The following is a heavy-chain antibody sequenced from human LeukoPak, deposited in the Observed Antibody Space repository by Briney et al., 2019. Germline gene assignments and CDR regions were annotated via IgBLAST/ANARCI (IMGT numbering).Heavy chain of an antibody. V-gene: IGHV4-34*01. CDR2: INHSGST. D-gene: IGHD2-2*01. J-gene: IGHJ5*02. CDR3: ARRYCSSTSCLYWFDP. Sequence: SETLSLTCAVYGGSFSGYYWSWIRQPPGKGLEWIGEINHSGSTNYNPSLKSRVTISVDTSKNQFSLKLSSVTAADTAVYYCARRYCSSTSCLYWFDPWGQGTLVTVSS. CDR1: GGSFSGYY.